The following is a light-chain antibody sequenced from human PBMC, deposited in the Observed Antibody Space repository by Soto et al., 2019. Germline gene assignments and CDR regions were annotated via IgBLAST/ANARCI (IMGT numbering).Light chain of an antibody. CDR1: QSVGND. V-gene: IGKV3D-15*01. CDR2: DAS. J-gene: IGKJ1*01. Sequence: EIVMTQSPATLSVSPGDRATLSCRASQSVGNDLAWYQQKPGQAPRLLIYDASTRATGIPARFSGSGSGTDFTLTISRLEPEDFAVYYCQQYGSSLWTFGQGTKVDIK. CDR3: QQYGSSLWT.